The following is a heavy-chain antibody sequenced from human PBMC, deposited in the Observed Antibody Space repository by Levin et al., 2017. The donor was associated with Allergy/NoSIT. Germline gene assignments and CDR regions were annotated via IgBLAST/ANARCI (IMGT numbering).Heavy chain of an antibody. CDR3: ARDLRTKDSVYYYYGMDV. D-gene: IGHD2-15*01. CDR1: GGSVSSDSYC. Sequence: PSETLSLTCTVSGGSVSSDSYCWSWIRQPPGKGLEWIGYICYSGSTNHNPSLKSRVTLSVDTSKNQFSLKLSSVTAADTAVYYCARDLRTKDSVYYYYGMDVWGQGTTVTVSS. V-gene: IGHV4-61*01. CDR2: ICYSGST. J-gene: IGHJ6*02.